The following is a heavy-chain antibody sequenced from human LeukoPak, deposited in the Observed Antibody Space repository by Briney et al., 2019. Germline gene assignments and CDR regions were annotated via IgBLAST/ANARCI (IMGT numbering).Heavy chain of an antibody. Sequence: PSGTLSLTCAVSGVSISSSNWWTWVRQPPGKGLECIGEMYHSGTTNYNPSLKSRVTMSVDKSKNQFSLKLPSVTAADTAVYFCAAYGDYIVDAFDIWGQGTMVTVSS. CDR1: GVSISSSNW. CDR2: MYHSGTT. V-gene: IGHV4-4*02. J-gene: IGHJ3*02. CDR3: AAYGDYIVDAFDI. D-gene: IGHD4-17*01.